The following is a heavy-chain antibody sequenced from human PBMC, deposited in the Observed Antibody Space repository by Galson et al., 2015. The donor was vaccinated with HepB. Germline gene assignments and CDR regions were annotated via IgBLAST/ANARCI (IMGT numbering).Heavy chain of an antibody. CDR2: ISSSSISI. J-gene: IGHJ5*01. CDR1: GFTFRRYD. Sequence: SLRLSCAASGFTFRRYDMNWVRQAPGKGLEWVASISSSSISIHYGDSVRGRFTISRDNARDYLILQMDSLRVDDTAIYYCARGVVQWTTWRYWFDSWSLGAPVIVSS. CDR3: ARGVVQWTTWRYWFDS. D-gene: IGHD1-26*01. V-gene: IGHV3-21*06.